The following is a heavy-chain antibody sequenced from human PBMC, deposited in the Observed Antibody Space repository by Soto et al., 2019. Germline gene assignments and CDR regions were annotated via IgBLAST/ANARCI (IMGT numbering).Heavy chain of an antibody. Sequence: QLQLQESGPGLVKPSETLSLTCTVSGGSISSSSYYWGWIRQPPGKGLEWIGSIYYSGSTYYNTSLKSRVTISVDTSKNQFSLKLSSVTAADTAVYYCARTTVVTLFVDYWGQGTLVTVSS. D-gene: IGHD4-17*01. CDR2: IYYSGST. V-gene: IGHV4-39*01. J-gene: IGHJ4*02. CDR1: GGSISSSSYY. CDR3: ARTTVVTLFVDY.